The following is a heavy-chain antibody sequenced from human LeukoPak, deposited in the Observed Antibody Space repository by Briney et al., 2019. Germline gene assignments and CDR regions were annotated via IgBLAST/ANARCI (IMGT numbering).Heavy chain of an antibody. CDR2: IYYSGST. Sequence: TSQTLSLTCTVSGGSISSGDYYWSWIRQPPGKGLEWIGYIYYSGSTYYNPSLKGRVTISVDTSKNQFSLKLSSVTAADTAVYYCARESDSSGEFDYWGQGTLVTVSS. D-gene: IGHD3-22*01. CDR3: ARESDSSGEFDY. CDR1: GGSISSGDYY. J-gene: IGHJ4*02. V-gene: IGHV4-30-4*08.